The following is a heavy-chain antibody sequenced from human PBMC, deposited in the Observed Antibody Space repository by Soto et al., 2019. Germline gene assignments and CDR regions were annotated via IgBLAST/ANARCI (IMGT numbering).Heavy chain of an antibody. Sequence: GASVKVSCKASGGTFSSYAISWVRQAPGQGLEWMGGIIPIFGTANYAQKFQGRVTITADKSTSTAYMELSSLRSEDTAVYYCARGLDSSPSYYGMDVWGQGTTVTVSS. D-gene: IGHD6-13*01. CDR3: ARGLDSSPSYYGMDV. CDR1: GGTFSSYA. V-gene: IGHV1-69*06. J-gene: IGHJ6*02. CDR2: IIPIFGTA.